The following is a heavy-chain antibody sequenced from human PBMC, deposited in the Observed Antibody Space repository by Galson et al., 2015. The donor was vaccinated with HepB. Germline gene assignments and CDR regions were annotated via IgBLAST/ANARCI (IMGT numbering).Heavy chain of an antibody. D-gene: IGHD6-6*01. V-gene: IGHV3-30-3*01. J-gene: IGHJ4*02. CDR3: ARDRSIATREYFFDY. CDR1: GFTFSSYA. CDR2: ISNDGTIK. Sequence: SLRLSCAASGFTFSSYAIHWVRQAPGKGLEWVAVISNDGTIKYYADSVKGRFTISRDNSKNTLYLQMDSLRPEDTAIYYCARDRSIATREYFFDYWGQGTLVTVSS.